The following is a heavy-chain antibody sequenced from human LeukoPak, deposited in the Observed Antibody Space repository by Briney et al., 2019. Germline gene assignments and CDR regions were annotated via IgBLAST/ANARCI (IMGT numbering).Heavy chain of an antibody. D-gene: IGHD3-22*01. CDR2: IYSGGTT. CDR3: ARAAGGHYYDSSGYLNY. J-gene: IGHJ4*02. V-gene: IGHV3-53*01. CDR1: GFTVSSNY. Sequence: GGSLRLSCAASGFTVSSNYMSWVRQAPGKGLEWVSVIYSGGTTYYADSVKGRFTISRDNSNNTLYLQMNSLRAEDTTVYYCARAAGGHYYDSSGYLNYWGQGTLVTVSS.